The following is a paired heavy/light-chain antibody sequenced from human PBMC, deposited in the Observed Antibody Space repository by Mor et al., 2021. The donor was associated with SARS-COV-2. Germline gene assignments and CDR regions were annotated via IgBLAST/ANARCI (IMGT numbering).Light chain of an antibody. V-gene: IGLV1-51*01. Sequence: QSVLTQPPSVSAAPGQKVTISCSGSSSNIGKNYVSWYQQVPGTAPKLLIYDNNKRPSGIPDRFSGSKSGTSATLGITGLQTGDEADYYCGTWDSSLSAGGVFGGGTKLTVL. CDR3: GTWDSSLSAGGV. CDR1: SSNIGKNY. J-gene: IGLJ2*01. CDR2: DNN.
Heavy chain of an antibody. CDR3: AREFKTGAMASLDY. Sequence: QVQLVESGGGLVKPGGSLRLSCAASGFTFSDYYMSWIRQAPGKGLEWVSYISRSGSTIYYADSVRGRFTISRDNAKNSLYLQMNSLRADDTAVYSCAREFKTGAMASLDYWGQGTLVTVSS. V-gene: IGHV3-11*01. CDR2: ISRSGSTI. D-gene: IGHD1-7*01. CDR1: GFTFSDYY. J-gene: IGHJ4*02.